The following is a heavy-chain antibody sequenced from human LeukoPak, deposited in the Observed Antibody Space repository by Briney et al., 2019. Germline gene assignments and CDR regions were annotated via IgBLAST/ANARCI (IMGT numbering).Heavy chain of an antibody. CDR1: GFTFSTYT. Sequence: GGSLRLSCAASGFTFSTYTMSWVRQAPGKGLEWVSAISGSGGNTYYADSVKGRFTISRDNSKNTLYLQMVSLRADDTAVYYCAKAAFSRTSYFDYWGQGTLVTASP. CDR2: ISGSGGNT. CDR3: AKAAFSRTSYFDY. D-gene: IGHD3-3*02. J-gene: IGHJ4*02. V-gene: IGHV3-23*01.